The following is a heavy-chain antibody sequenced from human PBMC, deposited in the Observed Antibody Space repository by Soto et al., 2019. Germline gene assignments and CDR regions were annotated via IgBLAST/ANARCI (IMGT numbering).Heavy chain of an antibody. V-gene: IGHV1-69*02. CDR2: IIPILGIA. Sequence: ASVKVSCKASVGTFSSYTISWVRQAPGQGLERMGRIIPILGIANYAQKNQGRVTIHADKSTRTAYMALSSLTSEATAEHYCESDVLGDEYGDYVDYYSYCICVLGKRTTVNVSS. J-gene: IGHJ6*03. CDR3: ESDVLGDEYGDYVDYYSYCICV. CDR1: VGTFSSYT. D-gene: IGHD4-17*01.